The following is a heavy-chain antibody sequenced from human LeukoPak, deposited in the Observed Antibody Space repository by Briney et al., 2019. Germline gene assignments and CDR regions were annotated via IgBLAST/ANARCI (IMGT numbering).Heavy chain of an antibody. CDR3: AKDVGGSYYYYFDY. J-gene: IGHJ4*02. V-gene: IGHV3-30*18. CDR2: ISYDGSDK. D-gene: IGHD1-26*01. CDR1: GFTFSTYG. Sequence: GGSLRLSCAASGFTFSTYGMHWVRQTPGKGLEWVAVISYDGSDKYYADSVKGRFTISRDKSKNTLYLQMNSLRAEDTAVYYCAKDVGGSYYYYFDYWGQGTLVTVSS.